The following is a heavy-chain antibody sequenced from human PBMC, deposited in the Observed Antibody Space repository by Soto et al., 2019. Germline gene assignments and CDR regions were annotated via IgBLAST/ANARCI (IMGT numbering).Heavy chain of an antibody. D-gene: IGHD6-6*01. CDR2: IYWDDDK. Sequence: QITLKESGPTLVKPTQTLTLTCTFSGFSLSTSGVGVGWIRQPPGKALEWLALIYWDDDKRYSPSLKSRLTITKDTSKNQAVLTMTNMDPVDTATYYCAHRPPYSSSRLFDYWGQGTLVTVSS. J-gene: IGHJ4*02. CDR1: GFSLSTSGVG. V-gene: IGHV2-5*02. CDR3: AHRPPYSSSRLFDY.